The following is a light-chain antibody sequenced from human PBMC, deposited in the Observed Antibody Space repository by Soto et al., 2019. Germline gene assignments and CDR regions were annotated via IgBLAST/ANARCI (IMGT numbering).Light chain of an antibody. V-gene: IGLV2-14*03. CDR1: SSDIGYYNY. J-gene: IGLJ1*01. CDR3: SSYTSRSTYV. Sequence: QSVLTQPASVSESPGQSIAISCTGTSSDIGYYNYVSWYQQHAGKAPKLLIFDVNNRPSGISDRFSGSKSGNTASLTISGLHAEDEADYYCSSYTSRSTYVFGSGTKLIVL. CDR2: DVN.